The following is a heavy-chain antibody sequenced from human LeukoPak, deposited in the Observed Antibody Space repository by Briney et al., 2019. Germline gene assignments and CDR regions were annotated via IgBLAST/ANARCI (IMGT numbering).Heavy chain of an antibody. D-gene: IGHD2-2*01. CDR3: ARDSVPIVVVPAALEYYYYYYYMDV. Sequence: PSDTLSLTCTVSGGSISSYYWSWIRQPAGKGLEWIGRIYTSGSTNYNPSLKSRVTMSVDTSKNQFSLKLSSVTAADTAVYYCARDSVPIVVVPAALEYYYYYYYMDVWGKGTTVTVSS. J-gene: IGHJ6*03. CDR1: GGSISSYY. V-gene: IGHV4-4*07. CDR2: IYTSGST.